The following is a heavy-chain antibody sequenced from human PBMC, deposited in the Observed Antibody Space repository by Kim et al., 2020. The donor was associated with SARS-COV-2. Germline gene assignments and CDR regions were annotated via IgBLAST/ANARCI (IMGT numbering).Heavy chain of an antibody. J-gene: IGHJ6*02. CDR1: GFTFSSYG. D-gene: IGHD6-13*01. V-gene: IGHV3-30*18. CDR2: ISYDGSNK. Sequence: GGSLRLSCAASGFTFSSYGMHWVRQAPGKGLEWVAVISYDGSNKYYADSVKGRFTISRDNSKNTLYLQMNSLRAEDTAVYYCAKDGQYSSSWYGGGMDVWGQGTTVTVSS. CDR3: AKDGQYSSSWYGGGMDV.